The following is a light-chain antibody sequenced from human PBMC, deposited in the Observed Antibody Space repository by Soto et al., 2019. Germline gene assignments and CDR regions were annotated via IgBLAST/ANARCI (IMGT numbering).Light chain of an antibody. J-gene: IGKJ4*01. Sequence: DIQMTQSPSTLSASVGARVTITCRASQSISSWLAWYQQKPGKAPKLLIYDGSSLESGVPSRFSGSGSGTEFTLTISSLQPDDFATYYCQQYNSYSVTFGGGTKVEIK. CDR1: QSISSW. CDR3: QQYNSYSVT. CDR2: DGS. V-gene: IGKV1-5*01.